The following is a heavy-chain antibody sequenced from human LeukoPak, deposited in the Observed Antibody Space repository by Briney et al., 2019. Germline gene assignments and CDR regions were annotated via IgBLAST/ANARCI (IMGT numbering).Heavy chain of an antibody. CDR1: GYTFTGYY. D-gene: IGHD2-15*01. J-gene: IGHJ4*02. CDR2: INPNSGGT. CDR3: ARLDVVVVAATDY. V-gene: IGHV1-2*02. Sequence: ASVKVSCKASGYTFTGYYMHWVRQAPGLGLEWMGWINPNSGGTNYAQKFQGRVTMTRDTSISTAYMELSRLRSDDTAVYYCARLDVVVVAATDYWGQGTLVTVSS.